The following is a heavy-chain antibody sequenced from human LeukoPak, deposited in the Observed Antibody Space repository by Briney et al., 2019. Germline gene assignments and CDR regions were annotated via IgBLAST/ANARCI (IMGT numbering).Heavy chain of an antibody. V-gene: IGHV4-59*01. CDR3: ARAYHYYYYYYYMDV. D-gene: IGHD3-22*01. Sequence: SETLSLTCTVSGGSISSYYWSWIRQPPGKGLEWIGYIYYSGSTNYKPSLKSRVTISVGTSKNQFSLKLSSVTAADTAVYYCARAYHYYYYYYYMDVWGKGTTVTVSS. CDR2: IYYSGST. CDR1: GGSISSYY. J-gene: IGHJ6*03.